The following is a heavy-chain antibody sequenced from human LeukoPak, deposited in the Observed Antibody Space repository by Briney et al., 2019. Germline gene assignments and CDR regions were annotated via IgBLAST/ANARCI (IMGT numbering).Heavy chain of an antibody. CDR3: ARMSLSCCSSTSWSNLIDY. CDR1: GDSISSYY. Sequence: SETLSLTCTVSGDSISSYYWSWIRQPPGKGLEWIGYIYYSGSTNYNPSLKSRVTISVDTSKNQFSLKLSSVTAADTAMYYCARMSLSCCSSTSWSNLIDYWGQGTLVTVSS. V-gene: IGHV4-59*01. D-gene: IGHD2-2*01. J-gene: IGHJ4*02. CDR2: IYYSGST.